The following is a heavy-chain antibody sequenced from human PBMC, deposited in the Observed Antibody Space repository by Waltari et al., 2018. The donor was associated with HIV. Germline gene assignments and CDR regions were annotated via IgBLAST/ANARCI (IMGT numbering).Heavy chain of an antibody. CDR1: GFSVSRNY. D-gene: IGHD6-6*01. Sequence: EVQLVESGGGLIQPGGSLRLSCAVSGFSVSRNYMSWVRQAPGKGLELVSVMYSGGSTYYSGSAKGRFTISRDESKNTLYLQMNSLRAEDTAVYYCARDRGSSPNDAFDIWGQGTMVTVSS. CDR3: ARDRGSSPNDAFDI. V-gene: IGHV3-53*01. CDR2: MYSGGST. J-gene: IGHJ3*02.